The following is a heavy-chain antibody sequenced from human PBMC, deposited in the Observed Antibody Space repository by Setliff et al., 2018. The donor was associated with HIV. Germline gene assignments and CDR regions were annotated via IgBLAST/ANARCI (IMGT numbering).Heavy chain of an antibody. CDR2: INPDGDER. Sequence: GGSLRLSCVASGLDIGDYWMTWVRQAPGKGLEWVANINPDGDERYYMESVQGRFTISRDNSKNTLYLQMNSLRAEDTAVYYCAKNPKYISGWFQYYFDYWGQGALVTVSS. J-gene: IGHJ4*02. V-gene: IGHV3-7*03. D-gene: IGHD6-19*01. CDR3: AKNPKYISGWFQYYFDY. CDR1: GLDIGDYW.